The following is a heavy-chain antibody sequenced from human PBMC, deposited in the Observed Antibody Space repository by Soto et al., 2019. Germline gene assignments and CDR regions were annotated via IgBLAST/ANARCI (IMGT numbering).Heavy chain of an antibody. V-gene: IGHV1-69*01. CDR2: IIPIFGTA. CDR1: GGTFGSYA. D-gene: IGHD3-22*01. CDR3: ARAVRSYYYDSSGDGYYFDY. Sequence: QVQLVQSGAEVKKPGSSVKVSCTASGGTFGSYAISWVRQAPGQGLEWMGGIIPIFGTANYAQKFQGRVTITADESTSTAYMELSSLRSEDTAVYYCARAVRSYYYDSSGDGYYFDYWGQGTLVTVSS. J-gene: IGHJ4*02.